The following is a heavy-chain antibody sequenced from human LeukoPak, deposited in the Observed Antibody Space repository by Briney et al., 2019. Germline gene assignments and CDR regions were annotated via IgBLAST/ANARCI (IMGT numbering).Heavy chain of an antibody. CDR3: AKPYYYGSRSYMDY. D-gene: IGHD3-10*01. CDR2: ISYDGSNT. Sequence: GRSLRLSCTACGFIFSSYGMHWVRQAPGKGLEWVAVISYDGSNTYYADSVKGRFTISRDNSKNMLYLQMNSLRAEDTAVYYCAKPYYYGSRSYMDYWGQGTLVTVSS. J-gene: IGHJ4*02. V-gene: IGHV3-30*18. CDR1: GFIFSSYG.